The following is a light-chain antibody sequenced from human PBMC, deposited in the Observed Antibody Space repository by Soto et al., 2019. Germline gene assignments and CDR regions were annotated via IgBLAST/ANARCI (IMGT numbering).Light chain of an antibody. J-gene: IGLJ1*01. V-gene: IGLV2-14*01. CDR1: SSDVGGYNY. CDR2: DVR. CDR3: TAYTSSSTLYV. Sequence: QSVLTQPASVSGSPGQSITISCTGTSSDVGGYNYVSWYQQHPGKAPKLMIYDVRNRASGASNRFSGSKSGNTASLTISGLQAEDEADYYCTAYTSSSTLYVFGTGTKRTV.